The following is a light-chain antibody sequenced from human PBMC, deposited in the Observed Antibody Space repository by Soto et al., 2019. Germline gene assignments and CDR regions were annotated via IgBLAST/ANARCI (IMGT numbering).Light chain of an antibody. CDR2: GAS. CDR3: QQYGSSPRT. V-gene: IGKV3-20*01. Sequence: DIVLTQSPVTLSLSPGERATLSCRASQSVDNSNLAWYQQKLGRAPRLLISGASTRATGIPDRFSGSGSETDFTLTIARLEPEDFAVYYCQQYGSSPRTFGQGTRLEIK. CDR1: QSVDNSN. J-gene: IGKJ5*01.